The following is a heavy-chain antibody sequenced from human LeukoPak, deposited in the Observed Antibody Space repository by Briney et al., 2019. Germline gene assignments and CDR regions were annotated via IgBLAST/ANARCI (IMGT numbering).Heavy chain of an antibody. J-gene: IGHJ4*02. V-gene: IGHV1-3*02. D-gene: IGHD1-14*01. CDR1: GYTFTDYA. CDR2: TNGATGNT. Sequence: ASVKVSCKASGYTFTDYALHWVRQAPGQRLEWMGWTNGATGNTRFSHDFQDRLTITIDTSASTAYMELSSLRSEDTAVYYCARSPGGNARTWLDYWGQGTLVTVSS. CDR3: ARSPGGNARTWLDY.